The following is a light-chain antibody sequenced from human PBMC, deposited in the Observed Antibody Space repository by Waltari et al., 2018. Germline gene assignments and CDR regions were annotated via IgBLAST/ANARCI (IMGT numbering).Light chain of an antibody. V-gene: IGLV1-44*01. Sequence: QSVLTQAPSVSGTPGQRVTISCSGSNSNIGGTSVNWYQQLPGTAPKLLIYIEYQGPSGVPDLFSASKSGTSASLAITGLQSEDEAEYYCAVWDDSLGGVFGGGTMLTV. J-gene: IGLJ3*02. CDR3: AVWDDSLGGV. CDR1: NSNIGGTS. CDR2: IEY.